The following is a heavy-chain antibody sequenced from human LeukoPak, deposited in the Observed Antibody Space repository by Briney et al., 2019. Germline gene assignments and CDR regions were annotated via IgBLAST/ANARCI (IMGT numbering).Heavy chain of an antibody. V-gene: IGHV3-73*01. CDR2: IRSKANSYAT. CDR3: TREIWFGELWNWFDP. D-gene: IGHD3-10*01. CDR1: GFTFSSYW. J-gene: IGHJ5*02. Sequence: PGGSLRLSCAASGFTFSSYWMSWVRQAPGKGLEWVGRIRSKANSYATAYAASVKGRFTISRDDSKNTAYLQMNSLKTEDTAVYYCTREIWFGELWNWFDPWGQGTLVTVSS.